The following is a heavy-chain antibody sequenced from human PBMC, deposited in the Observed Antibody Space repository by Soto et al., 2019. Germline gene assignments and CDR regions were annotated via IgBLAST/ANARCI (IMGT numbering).Heavy chain of an antibody. CDR2: INGDSSTI. CDR1: GFTFSGYS. V-gene: IGHV3-48*01. D-gene: IGHD1-1*01. J-gene: IGHJ4*02. Sequence: EVQLVESGGGLVQPGGSLRLSCAASGFTFSGYSMNWVRQAPGKGLEWISYINGDSSTIKFADSVKVRFTISRDNAENSLFLQMNRLRAEDTAVYYCARLLSPAGTKPLDFWGQGTLVTVSS. CDR3: ARLLSPAGTKPLDF.